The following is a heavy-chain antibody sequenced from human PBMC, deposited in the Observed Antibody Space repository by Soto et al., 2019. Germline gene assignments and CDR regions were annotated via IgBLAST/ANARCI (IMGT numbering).Heavy chain of an antibody. Sequence: PGGSLRLSCAASGFTFSSYAMHWVRQAPGKGLEWVAVISYDGSNKYYADSVKGRFTISRDNSKNTLYLQMNSLRAEDTAVYYWGRVAEGWEISVFDIGGQGKMVTV. J-gene: IGHJ3*02. CDR2: ISYDGSNK. D-gene: IGHD1-26*01. CDR1: GFTFSSYA. CDR3: GRVAEGWEISVFDI. V-gene: IGHV3-30-3*01.